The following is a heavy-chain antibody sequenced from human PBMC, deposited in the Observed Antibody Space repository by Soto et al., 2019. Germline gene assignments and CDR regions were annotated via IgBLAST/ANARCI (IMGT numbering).Heavy chain of an antibody. V-gene: IGHV3-23*01. J-gene: IGHJ4*02. Sequence: GVSLRLSCSAPGFTFSSYAMSWVRQAPGKGLEWVSAISGSGGSTYYADSVKGRFTISRDNSKNTLYLQMNSLRAEDTAVYYCAKDGPRIVGATDYWGQGTLVTVSS. CDR2: ISGSGGST. CDR3: AKDGPRIVGATDY. CDR1: GFTFSSYA. D-gene: IGHD1-26*01.